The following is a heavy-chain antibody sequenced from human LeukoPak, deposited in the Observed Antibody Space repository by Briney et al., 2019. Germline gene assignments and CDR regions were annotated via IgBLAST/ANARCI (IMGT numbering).Heavy chain of an antibody. V-gene: IGHV3-7*01. CDR2: IKQDGSEK. Sequence: GGSLRLSCAASGFTFSSYWMSCVRQAPGKGLEWVANIKQDGSEKYYVDSVKGRFTISRDNAKNSLYLQMNSLRAEDTAVYYCAKDRMMVVAATPDYWGQGTLVTVSS. J-gene: IGHJ4*02. D-gene: IGHD2-15*01. CDR1: GFTFSSYW. CDR3: AKDRMMVVAATPDY.